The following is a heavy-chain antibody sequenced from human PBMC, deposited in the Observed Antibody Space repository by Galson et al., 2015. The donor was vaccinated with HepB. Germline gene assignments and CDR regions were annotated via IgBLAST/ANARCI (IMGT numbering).Heavy chain of an antibody. D-gene: IGHD4-23*01. Sequence: SLRLSCAASGFTFDDYAMHWVRQAPGKGLEWVAVISYDGSNKYYADSVKGRFTISRDNSKNTLYLQMNSLRAEDTAVYYCASEGAIPRTTVVTPCLHWGQGTLVTVSS. CDR3: ASEGAIPRTTVVTPCLH. CDR1: GFTFDDYA. J-gene: IGHJ1*01. CDR2: ISYDGSNK. V-gene: IGHV3-30-3*01.